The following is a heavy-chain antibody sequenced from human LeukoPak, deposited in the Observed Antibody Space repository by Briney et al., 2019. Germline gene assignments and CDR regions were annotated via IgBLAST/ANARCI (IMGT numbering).Heavy chain of an antibody. CDR1: GGSVSRNSDY. Sequence: SETLSLTCTVSGGSVSRNSDYWGWIRQPPGKGLEWIGSIYYGGSTYYNPSLKSRVTVSVDTSKNQFSLKLSSVTAADTAVYYCARVRGTSRSFDYWGQGTLVTVSS. V-gene: IGHV4-39*07. J-gene: IGHJ4*02. D-gene: IGHD2-2*01. CDR2: IYYGGST. CDR3: ARVRGTSRSFDY.